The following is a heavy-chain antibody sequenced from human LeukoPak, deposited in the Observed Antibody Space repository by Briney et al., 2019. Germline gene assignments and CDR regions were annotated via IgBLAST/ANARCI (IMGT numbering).Heavy chain of an antibody. D-gene: IGHD3-9*01. CDR1: GGSISSSSYY. CDR2: IYYSGST. CDR3: ARHYDILTGYSSDAFDI. Sequence: SETLSLTCTVSGGSISSSSYYWGWIRQPPGKGLEWIGSIYYSGSTYYNPSLKSRVTISVDTSKNQFSLRLSSVTAADTAVYHCARHYDILTGYSSDAFDIWGQGTMVTVSS. J-gene: IGHJ3*02. V-gene: IGHV4-39*07.